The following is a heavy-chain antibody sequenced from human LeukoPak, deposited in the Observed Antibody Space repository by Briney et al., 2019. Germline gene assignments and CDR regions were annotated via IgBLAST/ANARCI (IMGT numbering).Heavy chain of an antibody. CDR3: ARARDVLRWFGSTPGWFDP. D-gene: IGHD3-10*01. V-gene: IGHV1-18*01. Sequence: GASVKLSCKASGYTFTSYGISWVRQAPGQGLERMGWISAYNGNTNYAQKLQGRVTMTTDTSTSTAYMELRSLRSDDTAVYYCARARDVLRWFGSTPGWFDPWGQGTLVTVSS. CDR2: ISAYNGNT. CDR1: GYTFTSYG. J-gene: IGHJ5*02.